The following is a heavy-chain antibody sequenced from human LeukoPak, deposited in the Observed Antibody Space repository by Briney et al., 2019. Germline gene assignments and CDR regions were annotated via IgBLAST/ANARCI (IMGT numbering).Heavy chain of an antibody. J-gene: IGHJ4*02. Sequence: SVKVSCKASGGTFSSYAISWVRQAPGQGLEWMGGIIPIFGTAHYAQKFQGRVTITADESTTTAYMELSSLGSEDTAVYYCAIVYERSAIFGVGPFDYWGQGTLVTVSS. CDR2: IIPIFGTA. D-gene: IGHD3-3*01. CDR3: AIVYERSAIFGVGPFDY. V-gene: IGHV1-69*13. CDR1: GGTFSSYA.